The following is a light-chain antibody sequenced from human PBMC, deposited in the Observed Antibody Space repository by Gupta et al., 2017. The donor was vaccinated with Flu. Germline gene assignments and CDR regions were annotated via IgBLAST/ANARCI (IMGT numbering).Light chain of an antibody. V-gene: IGLV2-14*01. CDR3: SSYTASSTWV. CDR1: SRDVGNYNY. Sequence: SITIPCTGTSRDVGNYNYVSWYQHHPGKAPKRRIYDVSNRPSGVSNRFSGSKAGNTASLTISGLQGEDEADYYCSSYTASSTWVFGRGTKLTVL. J-gene: IGLJ3*02. CDR2: DVS.